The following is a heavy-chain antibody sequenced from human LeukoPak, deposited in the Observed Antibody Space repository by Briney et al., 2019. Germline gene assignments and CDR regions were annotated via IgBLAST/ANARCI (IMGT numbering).Heavy chain of an antibody. J-gene: IGHJ3*02. CDR3: ARDWDAFDI. V-gene: IGHV3-30-3*01. Sequence: SGGSLRLSCAASGFTFSSYAMHWVRQAPGKGLEWVAVISYDGSNKYYADSVKGRFTISRDNSKNTLYLQMNSLRAEDTAVYYCARDWDAFDIWGQGTMVTVSS. CDR2: ISYDGSNK. CDR1: GFTFSSYA.